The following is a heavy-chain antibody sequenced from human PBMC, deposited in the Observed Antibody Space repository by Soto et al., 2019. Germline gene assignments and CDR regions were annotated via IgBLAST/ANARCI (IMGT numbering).Heavy chain of an antibody. CDR1: GGTFSSYA. CDR2: IIPIFGTA. CDR3: ARESRYCSGGSCYFLPGIDY. J-gene: IGHJ4*02. D-gene: IGHD2-15*01. Sequence: QVQLVQSGAEVKKPGSSVKVSCKASGGTFSSYAISWVRQAPGQGLEWMGGIIPIFGTANYAQKFQGRVTITADESTSTAYMELSSRRSEDTAVYHCARESRYCSGGSCYFLPGIDYLGQGTLVTVSS. V-gene: IGHV1-69*12.